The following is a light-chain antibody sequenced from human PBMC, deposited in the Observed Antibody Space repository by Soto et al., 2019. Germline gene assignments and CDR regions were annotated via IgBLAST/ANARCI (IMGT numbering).Light chain of an antibody. CDR1: SSDVGRFDY. Sequence: QSALTQPASVSGSPGQSITISCIGTSSDVGRFDYVSWYQQHPGKAPKLVIHDVSNRPSGVSNRFSGSKSGNTASLTIFGLQAEDEADYYCSSYTSSTTPEVFGTGTKVTVL. J-gene: IGLJ1*01. CDR3: SSYTSSTTPEV. CDR2: DVS. V-gene: IGLV2-14*03.